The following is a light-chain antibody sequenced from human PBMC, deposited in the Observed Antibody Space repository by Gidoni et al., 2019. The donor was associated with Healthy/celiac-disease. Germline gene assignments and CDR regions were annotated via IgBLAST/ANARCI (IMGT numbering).Light chain of an antibody. V-gene: IGLV1-47*01. CDR3: AAWDDSLSGPR. J-gene: IGLJ2*01. CDR1: SPNIGSNY. CDR2: RNN. Sequence: QSVLTQPPSASGTPGQRVTISCSGSSPNIGSNYVYWYQQLPGTAPKLLIYRNNQRPSGVPDRFSGSKSGTSASLAISGLRSEDEADYYCAAWDDSLSGPRFGGGTKLTVL.